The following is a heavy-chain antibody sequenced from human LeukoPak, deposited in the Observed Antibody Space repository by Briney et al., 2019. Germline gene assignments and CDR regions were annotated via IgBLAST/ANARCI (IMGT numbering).Heavy chain of an antibody. CDR2: INPNSGGT. Sequence: ASVKVSCKASGYTFTSYYMHWVRQAPGQGLEWMGWINPNSGGTNYAQKFQGRVTMTRDTSISTAYMELSRLRSDDTAVYYCARTAPLGDYIWGSYRPFDPWGQGTLVTVSS. V-gene: IGHV1-2*02. D-gene: IGHD3-16*02. CDR1: GYTFTSYY. CDR3: ARTAPLGDYIWGSYRPFDP. J-gene: IGHJ5*02.